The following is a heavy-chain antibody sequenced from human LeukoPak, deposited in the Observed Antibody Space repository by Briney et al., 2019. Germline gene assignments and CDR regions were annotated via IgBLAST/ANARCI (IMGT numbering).Heavy chain of an antibody. CDR2: ISGSNGNT. CDR3: ARSGRGTYYYFDL. D-gene: IGHD1-26*01. Sequence: GASVKVSCKASGYTFTSYDINWVRQATGQGLEWMGWISGSNGNTNYAQKFQGRVSMTADTSTSTAYMELRSLRSDDTAVYYCARSGRGTYYYFDLWGQGTLVTVSS. J-gene: IGHJ4*02. V-gene: IGHV1-18*01. CDR1: GYTFTSYD.